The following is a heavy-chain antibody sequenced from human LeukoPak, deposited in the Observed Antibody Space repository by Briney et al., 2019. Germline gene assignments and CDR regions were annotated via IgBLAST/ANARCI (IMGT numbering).Heavy chain of an antibody. CDR2: IYHSGST. J-gene: IGHJ4*02. Sequence: PSETLSLTCTVSDYSITIGYYWGWIRQSPGKGLEWIGSIYHSGSTYYNPSLKSRVTISVDKSKNQFSLKLSSVTAADTAVYYCAREKSYDFWSGSRYFDYWGQGTLVTVSS. CDR1: DYSITIGYY. D-gene: IGHD3-3*01. CDR3: AREKSYDFWSGSRYFDY. V-gene: IGHV4-38-2*02.